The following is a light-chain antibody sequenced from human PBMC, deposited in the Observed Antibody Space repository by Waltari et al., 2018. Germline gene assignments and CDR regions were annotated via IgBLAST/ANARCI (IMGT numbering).Light chain of an antibody. CDR2: EGS. J-gene: IGLJ2*01. CDR1: SSDVGSYNL. CDR3: CSYAGSSTVV. V-gene: IGLV2-23*01. Sequence: QSALTQPASVSGSPGQSITISCTGTSSDVGSYNLVSWYQQHPGKAPKLMIYEGSKRPSGVSHRFSGSKSGNTALLTISGLQAEDAADYYCCSYAGSSTVVFGGGTKLTVL.